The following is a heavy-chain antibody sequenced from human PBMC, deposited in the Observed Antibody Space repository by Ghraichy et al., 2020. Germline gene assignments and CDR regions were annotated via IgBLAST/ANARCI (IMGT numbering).Heavy chain of an antibody. V-gene: IGHV3-23*01. CDR2: ISSSGAIT. J-gene: IGHJ6*02. D-gene: IGHD3-10*01. CDR3: AKRNRGEWGGMDV. Sequence: GGSLRLSCAASGFTFSSNALSWVRQAPGKGLEWVSSISSSGAITYYADSVKGRFTISRDSSKNTLYLQMNSLRAEDTALYYCAKRNRGEWGGMDVWGQGTTVTVSS. CDR1: GFTFSSNA.